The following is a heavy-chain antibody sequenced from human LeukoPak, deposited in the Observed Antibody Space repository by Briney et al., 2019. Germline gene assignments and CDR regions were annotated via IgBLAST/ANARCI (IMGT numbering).Heavy chain of an antibody. CDR1: GFTFDDYA. J-gene: IGHJ4*02. V-gene: IGHV3-9*01. D-gene: IGHD5-24*01. CDR3: ATDREMATTRGYYFDY. Sequence: GGSLRLSCAASGFTFDDYAMQWVRQAPGEGLEWVAGISWNSGSIGYADSVKGRFTISTDNAKNSLYLQMNSLRAEDTALYYCATDREMATTRGYYFDYWGQGTLVTVSS. CDR2: ISWNSGSI.